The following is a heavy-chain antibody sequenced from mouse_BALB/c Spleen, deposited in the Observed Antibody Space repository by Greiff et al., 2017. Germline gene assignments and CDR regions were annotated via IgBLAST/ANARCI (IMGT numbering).Heavy chain of an antibody. Sequence: EVHLVESGGGLVQPGESLKLSCESNEYEFPSHDMSWVRKTPEKRLELVAAINSDGGSTYYPDSVKGRFTISRDNAKNTLYLQMSSLKSEDTAMYYCARQPPYSTGGAMDYWGQGTSVTVSS. D-gene: IGHD1-1*01. CDR3: ARQPPYSTGGAMDY. J-gene: IGHJ4*01. V-gene: IGHV5-2*01. CDR1: EYEFPSHD. CDR2: INSDGGST.